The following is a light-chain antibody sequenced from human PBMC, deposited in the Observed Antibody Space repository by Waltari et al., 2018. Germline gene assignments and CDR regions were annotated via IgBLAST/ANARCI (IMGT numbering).Light chain of an antibody. CDR1: QDITTH. CDR3: QQYDNLPPYT. J-gene: IGKJ2*01. V-gene: IGKV1-33*01. Sequence: DIQMTQSPSSLSASVGDRVTITCQASQDITTHLNWFQQKPGKAPKPLITAASHLKTGVPSRFSASGSGTDFTFIISSLQPEDITTSYCQQYDNLPPYTFGQGTKLEIK. CDR2: AAS.